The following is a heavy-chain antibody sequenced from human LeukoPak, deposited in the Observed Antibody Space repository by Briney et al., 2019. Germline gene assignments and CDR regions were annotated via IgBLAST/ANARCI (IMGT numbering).Heavy chain of an antibody. J-gene: IGHJ4*02. V-gene: IGHV3-23*01. CDR1: GFSFSTYT. D-gene: IGHD3-10*01. CDR2: ITDSGKP. CDR3: ASRNYYLDH. Sequence: GGSLRLSCAASGFSFSTYTMTWVRQAPGKGLEWVSGITDSGKPCYADSVKGRFTISRDNSKSTLYLQINSLRAEDTAVYYCASRNYYLDHWGQGALVTVSS.